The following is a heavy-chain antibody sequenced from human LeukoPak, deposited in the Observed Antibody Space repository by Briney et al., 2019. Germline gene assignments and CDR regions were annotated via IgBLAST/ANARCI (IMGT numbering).Heavy chain of an antibody. CDR1: GGSISSYY. Sequence: SVTLSLTCTVSGGSISSYYWSWIRQPPGKGLEWIGYIYYSGSTNYNPSLKSRVTISVDTSKNQFSLKLSSVTAADTAVYYCARRMDYYYNMDVWGKGTTVTVSS. CDR3: ARRMDYYYNMDV. V-gene: IGHV4-59*08. CDR2: IYYSGST. J-gene: IGHJ6*03.